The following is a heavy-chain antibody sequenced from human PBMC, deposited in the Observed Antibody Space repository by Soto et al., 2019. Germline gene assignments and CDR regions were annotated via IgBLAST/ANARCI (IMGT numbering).Heavy chain of an antibody. CDR1: GFIFHNYG. V-gene: IGHV3-21*05. Sequence: GGSLRLSCEASGFIFHNYGMHWIRQAPGKGLEWLSYISPGSRYPAYADSVKGRFTISRDNAKRSLYLQMVSLTAEDTAIYYCVRGGGGGLFDPWGQGTMVTVSS. J-gene: IGHJ5*02. D-gene: IGHD2-15*01. CDR2: ISPGSRYP. CDR3: VRGGGGGLFDP.